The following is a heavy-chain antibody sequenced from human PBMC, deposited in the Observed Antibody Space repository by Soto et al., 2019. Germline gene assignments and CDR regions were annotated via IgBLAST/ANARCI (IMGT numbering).Heavy chain of an antibody. CDR2: ISYDGSNK. CDR1: GFTFSSYG. J-gene: IGHJ1*01. V-gene: IGHV3-30*18. Sequence: GGSLRLSCAASGFTFSSYGMHWVRQAPGKGLEWVAVISYDGSNKYYADSVKGRFTISRDNSKNTLYLQMNSLRAEDTAVYYCAKDERDPITMIVVAPLGHWGQGTLVTVSS. CDR3: AKDERDPITMIVVAPLGH. D-gene: IGHD3-22*01.